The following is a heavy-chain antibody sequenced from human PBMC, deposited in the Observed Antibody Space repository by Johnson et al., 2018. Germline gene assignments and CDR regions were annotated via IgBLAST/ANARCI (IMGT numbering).Heavy chain of an antibody. CDR1: GISFSNNW. CDR2: INSDGSGT. CDR3: ARDMGYSMDV. V-gene: IGHV3-74*01. Sequence: EVQLVETGGGSVQPGGSLRLSCAASGISFSNNWMHWVRQAPGKGLVWVSQINSDGSGTNYADFVQGRFTISRDNAEKTVYLQMNTLRADDTAVYYCARDMGYSMDVGGQGTTVTVSS. J-gene: IGHJ6*02. D-gene: IGHD2-15*01.